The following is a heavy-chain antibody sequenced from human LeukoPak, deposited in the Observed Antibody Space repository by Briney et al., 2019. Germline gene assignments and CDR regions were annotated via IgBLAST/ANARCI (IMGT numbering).Heavy chain of an antibody. D-gene: IGHD1-1*01. J-gene: IGHJ4*02. V-gene: IGHV3-23*01. CDR1: GFTFSSYA. CDR3: AKAAVYSVNWTPFDD. Sequence: GGSLRLSCAASGFTFSSYAMNWVRQAPGKGLEWVSTISGSVGSTYYADSVKGRFTISRDNSKNMLYLQMNSLRAEDTAVYYCAKAAVYSVNWTPFDDWGLGTFVTVSS. CDR2: ISGSVGST.